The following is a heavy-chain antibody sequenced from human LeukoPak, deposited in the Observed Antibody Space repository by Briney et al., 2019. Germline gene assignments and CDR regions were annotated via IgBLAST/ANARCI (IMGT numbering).Heavy chain of an antibody. Sequence: GGSLRLSCAASGFTFSSYEMNWVRQVPGKGLEWVALISYDGRRKYYADSMKGRFTISRDNFKNTLNLQMNSLRAEDTAVYYCAKEGTSMAFDGDYFDYWGQGTLVTVSS. D-gene: IGHD1-1*01. CDR2: ISYDGRRK. CDR3: AKEGTSMAFDGDYFDY. CDR1: GFTFSSYE. J-gene: IGHJ4*01. V-gene: IGHV3-30*18.